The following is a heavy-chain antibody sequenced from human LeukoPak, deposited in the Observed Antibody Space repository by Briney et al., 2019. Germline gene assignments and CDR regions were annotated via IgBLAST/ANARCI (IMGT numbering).Heavy chain of an antibody. D-gene: IGHD4-11*01. Sequence: PSETLSLTCIVSRGSISNYYWSWIRQPAGKGLEWIGRIYTSGSTKYNPSLKSRVTISLDTSKNQFSLNLNSVTAADTAVYYCAREEPSNTYYFDYWGQGTQVTVSS. V-gene: IGHV4-4*07. CDR2: IYTSGST. CDR1: RGSISNYY. CDR3: AREEPSNTYYFDY. J-gene: IGHJ4*02.